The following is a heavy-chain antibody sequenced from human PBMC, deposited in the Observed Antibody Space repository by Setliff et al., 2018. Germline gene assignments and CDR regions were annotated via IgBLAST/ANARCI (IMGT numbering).Heavy chain of an antibody. Sequence: SETLSLTCTVSGDSIRSSRYYWGWIRQPPGKGLEWIGSIYSSGNTYYNPSLKRRVTISVDTTKNQFSLQLNSVTAADTAVYYCAKEHVVISFVTNTHHHYGMDVWGQGATVTVSS. D-gene: IGHD2-8*01. V-gene: IGHV4-39*07. J-gene: IGHJ6*02. CDR3: AKEHVVISFVTNTHHHYGMDV. CDR2: IYSSGNT. CDR1: GDSIRSSRYY.